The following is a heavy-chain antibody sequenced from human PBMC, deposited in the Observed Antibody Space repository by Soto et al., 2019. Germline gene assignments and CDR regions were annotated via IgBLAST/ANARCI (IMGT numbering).Heavy chain of an antibody. Sequence: ASVKVSCKASGYTFTSYGISWVRQAPGQGLEWMGWISAYNGNTNYAQKLQGRVTMTTDTSTSTAYMELRSLRSDDTAVYYCARDSDSPERDYYGMDVWGQGTTVTVSS. J-gene: IGHJ6*02. CDR2: ISAYNGNT. V-gene: IGHV1-18*01. D-gene: IGHD3-22*01. CDR3: ARDSDSPERDYYGMDV. CDR1: GYTFTSYG.